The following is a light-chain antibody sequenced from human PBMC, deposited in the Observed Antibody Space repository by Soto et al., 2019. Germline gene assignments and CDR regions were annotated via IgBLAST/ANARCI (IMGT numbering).Light chain of an antibody. Sequence: VMTQSPDNMSVSPGERVTLSCRASQNVATNVAWYQHKRGQGPRLLIYGSSTRARDIAGTFIVSGSGTQFSLTISRRQSEDSAVYYCHQYYLWVLSFGGGTKVEI. CDR1: QNVATN. J-gene: IGKJ4*01. CDR3: HQYYLWVLS. CDR2: GSS. V-gene: IGKV3D-15*01.